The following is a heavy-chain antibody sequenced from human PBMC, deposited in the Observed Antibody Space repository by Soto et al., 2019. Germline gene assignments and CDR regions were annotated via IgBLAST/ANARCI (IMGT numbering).Heavy chain of an antibody. CDR2: IKQAGSSK. J-gene: IGHJ4*02. D-gene: IGHD6-25*01. V-gene: IGHV3-7*03. CDR3: LRLRTSFPSGDH. Sequence: GSLLLAGAASGFTFSSYCMSGVRQAPGKGLEWVANIKQAGSSKYYADSVKGRFTISRDNAKNSLYLQMDSLRAEDTAVYYCLRLRTSFPSGDHWGQGTLVTVSS. CDR1: GFTFSSYC.